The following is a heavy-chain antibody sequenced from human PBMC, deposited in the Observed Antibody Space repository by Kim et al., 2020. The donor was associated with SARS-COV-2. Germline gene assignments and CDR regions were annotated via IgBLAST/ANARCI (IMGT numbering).Heavy chain of an antibody. CDR3: ARDWFCTGGSCSDTFDN. CDR1: GYTFASYG. CDR2: ISTDSGET. V-gene: IGHV1-18*01. J-gene: IGHJ3*02. D-gene: IGHD2-8*02. Sequence: ASVKVSCKTSGYTFASYGISWVRQAPGQGLEWMGWISTDSGETNYAQKFQDRVALTTDTSTNTVFLELRSLRPDDTAVYYCARDWFCTGGSCSDTFDNWGQGTMVSVSS.